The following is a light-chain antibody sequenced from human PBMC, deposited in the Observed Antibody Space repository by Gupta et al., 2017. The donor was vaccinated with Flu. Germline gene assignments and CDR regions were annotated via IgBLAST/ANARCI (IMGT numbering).Light chain of an antibody. V-gene: IGKV1-39*01. CDR3: QQSDSTLYT. CDR2: AAS. CDR1: QSISSY. J-gene: IGKJ2*01. Sequence: DIQMTQSPSSLSASVGDRVTITCRASQSISSYLNWYQQKPGKAPKLLIYAASSLQSGVPSRFSGSGSGTDLTLTISRRQPEDFATYYCQQSDSTLYTFGQGTKLEIK.